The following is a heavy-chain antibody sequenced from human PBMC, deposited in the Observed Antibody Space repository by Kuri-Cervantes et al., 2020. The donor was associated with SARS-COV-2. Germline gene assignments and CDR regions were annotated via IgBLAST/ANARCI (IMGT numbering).Heavy chain of an antibody. CDR2: INHSGST. CDR1: GGSFSGYY. J-gene: IGHJ3*02. V-gene: IGHV4-34*01. D-gene: IGHD6-6*01. CDR3: ASGAARQGDAFDI. Sequence: SQTLSLTCAVYGGSFSGYYWSWIRQPPGKGLEWIGEINHSGSTYYNPSLKSRVTISVDRSKNQFSLKLSSVTAADTAVYYCASGAARQGDAFDIWGQGTMVTVSS.